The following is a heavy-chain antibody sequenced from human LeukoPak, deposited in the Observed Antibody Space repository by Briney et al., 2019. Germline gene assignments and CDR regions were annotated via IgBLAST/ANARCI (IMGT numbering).Heavy chain of an antibody. V-gene: IGHV3-7*03. CDR1: GFTFSSYW. D-gene: IGHD2-15*01. Sequence: GGSLRLSCAASGFTFSSYWMSWVRQAPGKGLEWVANIKQDGSEKYYVDSVKGRFTISRDNAKNTLFLQMNRLRPEDAAVYYCAKAPVTTCRGAFCYPFDYWGLGTLVTVSS. CDR2: IKQDGSEK. J-gene: IGHJ4*02. CDR3: AKAPVTTCRGAFCYPFDY.